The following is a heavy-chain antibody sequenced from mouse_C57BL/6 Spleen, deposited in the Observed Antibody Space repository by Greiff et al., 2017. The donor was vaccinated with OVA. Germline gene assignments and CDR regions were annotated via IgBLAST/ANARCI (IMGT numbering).Heavy chain of an antibody. J-gene: IGHJ2*01. CDR1: GYSFTGYY. Sequence: EVKLVESGPELVKPGASVKISCKASGYSFTGYYMNWVKQSPEKSLEWIGEINPSTGGTTYNQKFKAKATLTVDKSSSTAYMQLKSLTSEDSAVYYCARSITTVGDFDYWGQGTTLTVS. D-gene: IGHD1-1*01. CDR3: ARSITTVGDFDY. CDR2: INPSTGGT. V-gene: IGHV1-42*01.